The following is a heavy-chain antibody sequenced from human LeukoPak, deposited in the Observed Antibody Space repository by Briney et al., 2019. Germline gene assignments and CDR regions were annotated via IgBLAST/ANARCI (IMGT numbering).Heavy chain of an antibody. CDR2: INPSGGST. D-gene: IGHD3-9*01. J-gene: IGHJ5*02. Sequence: ASVKVSCKASGYTFTSYYMHWVRQAPGQGLEWRGIINPSGGSTSYAQKFQGRVTMTRDMSTSTVYMELSSLRSEDTAVYYCARDRLPRGKYDILTGYYRWFDPWGQGTLVTVSS. V-gene: IGHV1-46*01. CDR1: GYTFTSYY. CDR3: ARDRLPRGKYDILTGYYRWFDP.